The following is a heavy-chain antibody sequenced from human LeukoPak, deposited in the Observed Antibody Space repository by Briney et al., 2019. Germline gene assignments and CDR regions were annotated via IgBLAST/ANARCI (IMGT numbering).Heavy chain of an antibody. D-gene: IGHD2-2*01. CDR2: IYTSGST. J-gene: IGHJ5*02. V-gene: IGHV4-4*07. CDR1: GGSISSYY. CDR3: ARDLYCSSTSCRANNWFDP. Sequence: SETLSLTCTVSGGSISSYYWSWIRQPAGKGLEWIGRIYTSGSTNYNPSLKSRVTISVDKSKNQFSLKLSSVTAADTAVYYRARDLYCSSTSCRANNWFDPWGQGTLVTVSS.